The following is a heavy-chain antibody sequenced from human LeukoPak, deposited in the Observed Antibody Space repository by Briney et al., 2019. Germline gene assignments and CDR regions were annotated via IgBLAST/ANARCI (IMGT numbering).Heavy chain of an antibody. Sequence: SVKVSCKASGYTFTGYYMHWVRQAPGQGLEWMGGIIPIFGTANYAQKFQGRVTITADESTSTAYMELSSLRSEDTAVYYCARGLGIAVATHWFDPWGQGTLVTVSS. J-gene: IGHJ5*02. CDR2: IIPIFGTA. D-gene: IGHD6-19*01. CDR3: ARGLGIAVATHWFDP. V-gene: IGHV1-69*13. CDR1: GYTFTGYY.